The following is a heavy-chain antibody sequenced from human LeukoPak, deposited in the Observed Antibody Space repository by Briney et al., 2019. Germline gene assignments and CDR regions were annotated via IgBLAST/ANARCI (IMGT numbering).Heavy chain of an antibody. D-gene: IGHD6-13*01. J-gene: IGHJ5*02. CDR2: IYSGGST. CDR1: GFTVSSNY. V-gene: IGHV3-53*04. Sequence: GGSLRLSCAASGFTVSSNYMSWVRQAPGKGLEWVSVIYSGGSTYYADSVKGRFTISSHNSKNTLYLQMNSLRAEDTAAYYCVKCSIAADDTAWFDPWGQGTLVTVSS. CDR3: VKCSIAADDTAWFDP.